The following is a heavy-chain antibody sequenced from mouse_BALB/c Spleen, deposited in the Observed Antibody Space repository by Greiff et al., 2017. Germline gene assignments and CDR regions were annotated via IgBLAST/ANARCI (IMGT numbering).Heavy chain of an antibody. CDR3: AAYDGYYEDYYAMDY. V-gene: IGHV14-3*02. CDR1: GFNIKDTY. J-gene: IGHJ4*01. D-gene: IGHD2-3*01. Sequence: VQLQQSGAELVKPGASVKLSCTASGFNIKDTYMHWVKQRPEQGLEWIGRIDPANGNTKYDPKFQGKATITADTSSNTAYLQLSSLTSEDTAVYYCAAYDGYYEDYYAMDYWGQGTSVTVSS. CDR2: IDPANGNT.